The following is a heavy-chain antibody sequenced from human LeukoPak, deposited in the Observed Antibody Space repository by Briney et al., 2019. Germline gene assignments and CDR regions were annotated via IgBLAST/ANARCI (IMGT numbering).Heavy chain of an antibody. Sequence: GGSLRLSCSASGFTFSSYTMHWVRQAPGKGLEYVSGISSNGGSTYYADSLKGGFTISRDNSKNTLYLQMSSLRAEDTAVYYCAKDIRNSLTRYYLDYWGQGTLVTVSS. CDR1: GFTFSSYT. D-gene: IGHD1-14*01. CDR2: ISSNGGST. J-gene: IGHJ4*02. V-gene: IGHV3-64D*09. CDR3: AKDIRNSLTRYYLDY.